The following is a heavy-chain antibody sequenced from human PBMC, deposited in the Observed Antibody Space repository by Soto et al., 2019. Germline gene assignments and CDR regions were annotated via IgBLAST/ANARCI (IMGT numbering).Heavy chain of an antibody. CDR1: GFTFSSFW. J-gene: IGHJ4*02. CDR3: ANHGVTSGLDY. CDR2: IKQDGSEK. D-gene: IGHD6-19*01. Sequence: EVQLVESGGGLVQPGGSLRLSCAASGFTFSSFWMTWVRQTPGKGLEWVANIKQDGSEKYYVDSVKGRFTISRDNAKNSLYLLMNSLRAEDTAVYYCANHGVTSGLDYWGQGTLVTVSS. V-gene: IGHV3-7*01.